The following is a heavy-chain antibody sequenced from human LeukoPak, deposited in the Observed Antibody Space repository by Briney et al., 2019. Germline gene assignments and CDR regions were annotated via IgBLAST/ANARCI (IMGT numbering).Heavy chain of an antibody. V-gene: IGHV7-4-1*02. D-gene: IGHD4-17*01. Sequence: ASVTVSCKASGYIFTSYAMNWVRQAPGQGLEWMGWINTNTGNPTYAQGFTGRFVFSLGTSVSTAYLQISSLKAEDTAVYYCARDNGTVTTGREHWFDPWGQGTLVTVSS. CDR2: INTNTGNP. CDR1: GYIFTSYA. CDR3: ARDNGTVTTGREHWFDP. J-gene: IGHJ5*02.